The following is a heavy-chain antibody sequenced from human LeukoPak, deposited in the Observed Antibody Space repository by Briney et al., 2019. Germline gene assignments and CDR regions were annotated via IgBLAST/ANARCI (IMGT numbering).Heavy chain of an antibody. J-gene: IGHJ4*02. CDR1: GVSISSGGYY. V-gene: IGHV4-30-2*01. D-gene: IGHD3-3*01. Sequence: SQTLSLTCTVSGVSISSGGYYWSWIRQPPGKGLEWIGYIYHSGSTYYNPSLKSRVTISVDRSKNQFSLKLSSVTAADTAVYYCARAHYDFWSGYPAHLDYWGQGTLVTVSS. CDR2: IYHSGST. CDR3: ARAHYDFWSGYPAHLDY.